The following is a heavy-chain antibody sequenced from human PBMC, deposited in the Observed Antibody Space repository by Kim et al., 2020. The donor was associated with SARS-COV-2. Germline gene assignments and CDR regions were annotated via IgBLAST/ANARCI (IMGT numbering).Heavy chain of an antibody. CDR3: AKDVGLLWFGEPISRLMDV. CDR2: IYSGGSST. V-gene: IGHV3-23*03. D-gene: IGHD3-10*01. J-gene: IGHJ6*02. CDR1: GFTFSSYA. Sequence: GGSLRLSCAASGFTFSSYAMSWVRQAPGKGLEWVSVIYSGGSSTYYADSVKGRFTISRDNSKNTLYLQMNSLRAEDTAVYYCAKDVGLLWFGEPISRLMDVWGQGTTVTVSS.